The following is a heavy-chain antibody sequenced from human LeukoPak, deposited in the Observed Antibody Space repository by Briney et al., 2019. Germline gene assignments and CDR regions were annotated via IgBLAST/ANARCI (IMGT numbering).Heavy chain of an antibody. CDR3: ARHCSSTSCYGERYNWFDP. Sequence: ASVKVSCRASGGTFSSYAISWVRQAPGQGLEWMGGIIPIFGTANYAQKFQGRVTITADESTSTAYMELSSLRSEDTAVYYCARHCSSTSCYGERYNWFDPWGQGTLVTVSS. D-gene: IGHD2-2*01. J-gene: IGHJ5*02. CDR2: IIPIFGTA. V-gene: IGHV1-69*13. CDR1: GGTFSSYA.